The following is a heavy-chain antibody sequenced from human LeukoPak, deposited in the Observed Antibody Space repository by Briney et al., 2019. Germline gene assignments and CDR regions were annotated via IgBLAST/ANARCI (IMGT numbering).Heavy chain of an antibody. CDR1: GFTFSSYE. CDR3: GSGYDIDY. Sequence: GGSLRLSCAASGFTFSSYEMNWVRQAPGKGLEWVSYFSRSGSTIYYADSVKGRFTISRDNAKNSLYLQMSSLRAEDTTVYYCGSGYDIDYWGQGILVTVSP. D-gene: IGHD2-2*01. J-gene: IGHJ4*02. V-gene: IGHV3-48*03. CDR2: FSRSGSTI.